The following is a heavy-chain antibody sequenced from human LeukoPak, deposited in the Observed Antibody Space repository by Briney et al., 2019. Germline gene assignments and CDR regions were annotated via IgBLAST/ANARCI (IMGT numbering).Heavy chain of an antibody. CDR3: ARRGAVAGHNWFDP. V-gene: IGHV5-10-1*01. CDR1: GYSFISYW. Sequence: GESLKISCQGSGYSFISYWITWVRQMPGKGPEWMGRIDPSDSYTNYSPSFQGHVTMSADRSISTAYLQWNSLKASDTAMYYCARRGAVAGHNWFDPWGQGTLVIVSS. CDR2: IDPSDSYT. J-gene: IGHJ5*02. D-gene: IGHD6-19*01.